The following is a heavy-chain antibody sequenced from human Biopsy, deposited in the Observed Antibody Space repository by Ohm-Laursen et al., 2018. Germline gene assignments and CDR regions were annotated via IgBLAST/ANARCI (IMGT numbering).Heavy chain of an antibody. Sequence: SDTLSLTCAVFGGSFSGYYWSWIRQPPGKGLEWIGEINHSGSTNNNPSLKSRVTISVDTSKNQFSLKVRSVTAADTAVYYCARGRGYCGGDCYPTYYYNYGMDVWGQGTTVTVSS. CDR3: ARGRGYCGGDCYPTYYYNYGMDV. J-gene: IGHJ6*02. CDR2: INHSGST. V-gene: IGHV4-34*01. D-gene: IGHD2-21*02. CDR1: GGSFSGYY.